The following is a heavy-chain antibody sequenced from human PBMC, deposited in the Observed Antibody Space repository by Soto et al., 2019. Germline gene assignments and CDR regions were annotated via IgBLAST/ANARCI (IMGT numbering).Heavy chain of an antibody. Sequence: SVKVSCKASGGTFSSYAISWVRQAPGQGLEWMGGIIPIFGTANYAQKFQGRVTITADESTSTAYMELSSLRSEDTAVYYCARVSPLYCSSTSCYEGYYGMDVCGQGTTVTVS. CDR1: GGTFSSYA. D-gene: IGHD2-2*01. J-gene: IGHJ6*02. CDR2: IIPIFGTA. CDR3: ARVSPLYCSSTSCYEGYYGMDV. V-gene: IGHV1-69*13.